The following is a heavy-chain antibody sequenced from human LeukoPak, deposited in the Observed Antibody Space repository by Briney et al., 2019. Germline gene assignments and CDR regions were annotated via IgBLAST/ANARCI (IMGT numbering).Heavy chain of an antibody. CDR1: GFTFNVYA. V-gene: IGHV3-23*01. CDR2: ITSRGTDT. CDR3: AKQDVLAGWGV. Sequence: GGSLRPSCAASGFTFNVYAMNWVRQAPGNGLEWASTITSRGTDTFYTASVKGRPTVSRDNSKNTVFLQMSRLRVEDTAVYYCAKQDVLAGWGVWGQGRLVTVSS. D-gene: IGHD3-9*01. J-gene: IGHJ4*02.